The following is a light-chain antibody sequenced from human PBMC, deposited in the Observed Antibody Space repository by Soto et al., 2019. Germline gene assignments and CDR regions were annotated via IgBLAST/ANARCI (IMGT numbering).Light chain of an antibody. CDR2: GAS. J-gene: IGKJ1*01. Sequence: EIVLTQSPGTLPLSPGERATLSCRASQSVSSSYLAWYQQKPGQAPRPLIYGASSRAIGIPDRFSGSGSGTDFTLTISRLEPEDFAVYYCQQYGSSPWTFGQGTKVDI. CDR1: QSVSSSY. CDR3: QQYGSSPWT. V-gene: IGKV3-20*01.